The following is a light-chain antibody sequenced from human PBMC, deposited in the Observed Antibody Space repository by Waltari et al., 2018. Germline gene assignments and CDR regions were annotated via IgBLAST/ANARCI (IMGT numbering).Light chain of an antibody. J-gene: IGKJ2*01. CDR2: DAS. Sequence: EIVLTQSPATLSLSPGERATLSCRASQSVSSYLAWYQPKPGQAPGLLIYDASNRATGIPARFSGSGSGTDFTLTISSLEPEDFAVYYCQQRSNWPYTFGQGTKLEIK. CDR3: QQRSNWPYT. CDR1: QSVSSY. V-gene: IGKV3-11*01.